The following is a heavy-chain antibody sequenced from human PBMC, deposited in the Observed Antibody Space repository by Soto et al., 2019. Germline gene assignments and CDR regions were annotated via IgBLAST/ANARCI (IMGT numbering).Heavy chain of an antibody. CDR1: GGIFSTYA. J-gene: IGHJ4*02. Sequence: QVQLVQSGAEVKKPGSSVKVSCKAAGGIFSTYAISWLRQAPGQGIEWMGGIIPIFGTPNYAQRFQGRVTIIADESTSTAYMELSRLRSEDTAVYYCARDRDDYGSGNYYNRIDFWGQGTLVTVSS. D-gene: IGHD3-10*01. V-gene: IGHV1-69*01. CDR3: ARDRDDYGSGNYYNRIDF. CDR2: IIPIFGTP.